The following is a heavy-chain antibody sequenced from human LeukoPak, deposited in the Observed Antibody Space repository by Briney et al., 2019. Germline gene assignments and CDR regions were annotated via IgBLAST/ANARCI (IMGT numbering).Heavy chain of an antibody. CDR1: GGSFSGYY. CDR3: ARSTYYDFWSGCSVWFDP. J-gene: IGHJ5*02. Sequence: SETLSLTCAVYGGSFSGYYWSWIRQPPGKGLEWIGEINHSGSTNYNPSLKSRVTISVDTSKNQFSLKLSSVTAADTAVYYCARSTYYDFWSGCSVWFDPWGQGTLVTVSS. CDR2: INHSGST. D-gene: IGHD3-3*01. V-gene: IGHV4-34*01.